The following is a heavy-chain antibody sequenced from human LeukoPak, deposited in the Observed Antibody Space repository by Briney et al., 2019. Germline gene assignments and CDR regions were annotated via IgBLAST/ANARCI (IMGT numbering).Heavy chain of an antibody. V-gene: IGHV3-48*03. Sequence: PGGSLRLSCAAYGFTFSNYEMQWVRRAPGKGLEWVSYISSGGSTVYYADSVKGRFTVSRDNAKNSLYLQMSSLRAEDTAVYYCARGGSFVEYWGQGTLVSVSS. CDR2: ISSGGSTV. CDR3: ARGGSFVEY. J-gene: IGHJ4*02. CDR1: GFTFSNYE. D-gene: IGHD3-10*01.